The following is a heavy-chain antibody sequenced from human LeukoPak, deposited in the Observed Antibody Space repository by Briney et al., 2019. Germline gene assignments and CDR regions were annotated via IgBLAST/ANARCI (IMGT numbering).Heavy chain of an antibody. CDR1: GYTFTTHY. D-gene: IGHD2-2*01. V-gene: IGHV1-46*01. CDR3: ARGGIVPTGILSGDWQKYDPYDI. J-gene: IGHJ3*02. Sequence: GASVKLSCRASGYTFTTHYMHWVRQAPGKGLEWMAVLNPSGNSKSYAQKFQGRVSMTRDMSTSTVYMELSSLRSEDTAVYYCARGGIVPTGILSGDWQKYDPYDIWGQGTMVTVSS. CDR2: LNPSGNSK.